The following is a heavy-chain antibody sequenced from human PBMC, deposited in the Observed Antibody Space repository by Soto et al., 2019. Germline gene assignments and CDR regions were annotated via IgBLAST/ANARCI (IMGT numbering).Heavy chain of an antibody. CDR2: ISSSSSYI. Sequence: EVQLVESGGGLVKPGGSLRLSCAASGFTFSSYSMNWVRQAPGKGLEWVSSISSSSSYIYYADSVKGRFTISRDNAKTSLYLQMNRLRAEATAVYYCARDQPGYSYGYGLGYWGQGTLVTVSS. CDR3: ARDQPGYSYGYGLGY. V-gene: IGHV3-21*01. D-gene: IGHD5-18*01. J-gene: IGHJ4*02. CDR1: GFTFSSYS.